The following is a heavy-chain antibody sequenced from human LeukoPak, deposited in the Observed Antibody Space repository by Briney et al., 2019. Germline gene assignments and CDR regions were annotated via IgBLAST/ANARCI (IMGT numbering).Heavy chain of an antibody. D-gene: IGHD2-2*01. CDR1: GFTFSSYA. Sequence: QTGGSLRLSCAASGFTFSSYAMSWVRQAPGKGLEWVSAISGSGGSTYYADSVKGRFTISRDNSKNTLYLQMNSLRAEDTAVYYCASEVGYCSSTSCYGMYYYYYGMDVWGKGTTVTVSS. V-gene: IGHV3-23*01. J-gene: IGHJ6*04. CDR3: ASEVGYCSSTSCYGMYYYYYGMDV. CDR2: ISGSGGST.